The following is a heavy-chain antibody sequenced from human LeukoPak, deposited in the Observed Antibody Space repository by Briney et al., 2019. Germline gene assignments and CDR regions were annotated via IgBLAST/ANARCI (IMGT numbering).Heavy chain of an antibody. D-gene: IGHD3-10*01. V-gene: IGHV3-30*04. CDR1: GFTFSSFA. Sequence: GGSLRLSCAASGFTFSSFAMSWVRQAPGKGLEWVTLISYDGSNKYYADSVKGRFTISRDNSKNTLYLQMNSLRAEDTAVYYCARLNSGSYYKKLDYWGQGTLVTVSS. CDR2: ISYDGSNK. J-gene: IGHJ4*02. CDR3: ARLNSGSYYKKLDY.